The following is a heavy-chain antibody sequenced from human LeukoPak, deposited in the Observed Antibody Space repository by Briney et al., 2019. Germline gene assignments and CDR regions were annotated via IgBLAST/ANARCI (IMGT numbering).Heavy chain of an antibody. CDR2: INHSGST. V-gene: IGHV4-34*01. D-gene: IGHD6-6*01. J-gene: IGHJ5*02. CDR1: GVSFSGYY. CDR3: ARGRRYSSSSHGNWFDP. Sequence: SETLSLTCAVYGVSFSGYYWSWIRQPPGKGLEWIGEINHSGSTNYNPSLKSRVTISVDTSKNQFSLKLSSVTAADTAVYYCARGRRYSSSSHGNWFDPWGQGTLVTVSS.